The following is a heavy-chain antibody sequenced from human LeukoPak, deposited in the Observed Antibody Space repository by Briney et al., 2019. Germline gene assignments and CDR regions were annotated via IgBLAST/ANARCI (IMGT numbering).Heavy chain of an antibody. CDR2: ISGDATTT. D-gene: IGHD4-17*01. V-gene: IGHV3-23*01. CDR3: AKGVYGDHPHYSDY. CDR1: GFAFSSFA. Sequence: PGGSLRLSCAAPGFAFSSFAMNWVRQAPGKGLQWVSAISGDATTTYYPDSLTGRFTISRDNSRNTLYLQMNSLRADDTAVYYCAKGVYGDHPHYSDYWGQGTLVIVSS. J-gene: IGHJ4*02.